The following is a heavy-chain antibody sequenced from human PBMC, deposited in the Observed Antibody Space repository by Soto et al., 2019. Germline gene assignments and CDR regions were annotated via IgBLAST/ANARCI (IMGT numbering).Heavy chain of an antibody. J-gene: IGHJ4*02. V-gene: IGHV3-7*03. CDR3: ARDRAYSRFDY. D-gene: IGHD4-4*01. Sequence: ESGGGLVQPGGSPRLSCAVSGFSFSSAWMTWIRQAPGKGLERVAIMNEDGSERYYVDSVKGRFTISRDNAKNALFLQMNSLRVEDTAVYFCARDRAYSRFDYWGQGSLVTVSS. CDR1: GFSFSSAW. CDR2: MNEDGSER.